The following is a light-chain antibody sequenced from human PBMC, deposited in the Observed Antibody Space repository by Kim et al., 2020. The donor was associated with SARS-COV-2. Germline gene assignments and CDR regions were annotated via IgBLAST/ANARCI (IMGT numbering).Light chain of an antibody. Sequence: EIVVTQSPGTLSLSPGERATLSCRASQSVRSSLAWYQQRPGQAPRLLIYDASNRATGIPARFSGSGSGTDFTLTISSLEPEDFAVYYCQQRSDWPQLTFGGGTKVDIK. CDR2: DAS. CDR1: QSVRSS. CDR3: QQRSDWPQLT. V-gene: IGKV3-11*01. J-gene: IGKJ4*01.